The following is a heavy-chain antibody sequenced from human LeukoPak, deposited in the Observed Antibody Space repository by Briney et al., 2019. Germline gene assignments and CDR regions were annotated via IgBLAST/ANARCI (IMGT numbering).Heavy chain of an antibody. V-gene: IGHV1-8*01. Sequence: ASVKVSCKASGYTFASYDINWVRQATGQGLEWMGWMNPNSGNTGYAQKFQGRVTMTRNTSISTAYMELSSLRSEDTAVYYCAYGSGSSPLGDYWGQGTLVTVSS. D-gene: IGHD3-10*01. J-gene: IGHJ4*02. CDR3: AYGSGSSPLGDY. CDR1: GYTFASYD. CDR2: MNPNSGNT.